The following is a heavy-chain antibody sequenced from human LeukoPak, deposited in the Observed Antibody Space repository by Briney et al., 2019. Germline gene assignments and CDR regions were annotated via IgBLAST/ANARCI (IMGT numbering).Heavy chain of an antibody. J-gene: IGHJ5*02. Sequence: GASVKVSCKASGYTFSSYGISWVRQAPGQGLKWMGWISGYTGNTNDAQNLQGRVTMTTDTSTSTAYMELRSLRSDDTALYYCARSSWFGGRSEWRWFDPWGQGSLVTVSA. CDR3: ARSSWFGGRSEWRWFDP. V-gene: IGHV1-18*01. D-gene: IGHD3-10*01. CDR1: GYTFSSYG. CDR2: ISGYTGNT.